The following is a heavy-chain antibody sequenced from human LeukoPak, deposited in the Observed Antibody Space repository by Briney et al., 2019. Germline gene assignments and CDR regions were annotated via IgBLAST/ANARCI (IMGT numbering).Heavy chain of an antibody. CDR1: GYTFTSYA. V-gene: IGHV1-3*01. CDR2: INAGNGNT. CDR3: ARDQSGTTGHDAFDI. J-gene: IGHJ3*02. D-gene: IGHD1-1*01. Sequence: ASVKVSCKASGYTFTSYAMYWVRQAPGQRLEWMGWINAGNGNTKYSQKFQGRVTITRDTSASTAYMELSSLRSEDTAVYYCARDQSGTTGHDAFDIWGQGTMVTVSS.